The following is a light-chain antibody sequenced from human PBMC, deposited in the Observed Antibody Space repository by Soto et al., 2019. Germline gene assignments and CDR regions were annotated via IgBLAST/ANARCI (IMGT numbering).Light chain of an antibody. CDR1: QNVRTN. V-gene: IGKV3-15*01. Sequence: EIMMTQSPATLSVSPGERATFSCRASQNVRTNLAWYQQKPGQVPRLLIYGASTRATGVPARFSGSGSGTEFILTISSLQSEDFAIYYCQQYNNWLLTFGGGTKVDIK. J-gene: IGKJ4*01. CDR3: QQYNNWLLT. CDR2: GAS.